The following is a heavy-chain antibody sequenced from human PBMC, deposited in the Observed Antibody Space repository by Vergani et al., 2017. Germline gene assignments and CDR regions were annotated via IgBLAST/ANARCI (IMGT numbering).Heavy chain of an antibody. J-gene: IGHJ4*02. CDR2: IRPKTDGETT. CDR1: GFTFSSAW. Sequence: EVQLLESGGNLIQPGGSLRLSCGASGFTFSSAWMSWVRQAPGKGLEWVARIRPKTDGETTDYAAPVKGRFTISRDDSKNTLYLQMNRLRPEDTAVYYCATAGAAYCRGASCYDFFEYWGQGTLVTVAS. CDR3: ATAGAAYCRGASCYDFFEY. V-gene: IGHV3-15*01. D-gene: IGHD2-15*01.